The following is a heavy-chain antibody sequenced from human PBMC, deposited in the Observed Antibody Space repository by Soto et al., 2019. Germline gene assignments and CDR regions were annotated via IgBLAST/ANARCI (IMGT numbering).Heavy chain of an antibody. CDR1: GFTFSSYG. D-gene: IGHD6-13*01. V-gene: IGHV3-33*01. Sequence: QVQLVESGGGVVQPGRSLRLSCAASGFTFSSYGMHWVRQAPGKGLEWVAVIWYDGTNKYYADSVKGRFTISRDNSKNTLYLQMTSLRAQDTAVYYCARDQGAAAGTRYYYGRDVWGQGTTVTVSS. CDR2: IWYDGTNK. J-gene: IGHJ6*02. CDR3: ARDQGAAAGTRYYYGRDV.